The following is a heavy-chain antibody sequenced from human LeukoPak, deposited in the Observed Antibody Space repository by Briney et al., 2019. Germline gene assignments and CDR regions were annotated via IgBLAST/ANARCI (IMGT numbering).Heavy chain of an antibody. CDR3: ARVYSSEPGLPANH. D-gene: IGHD6-19*01. CDR2: IYYSGST. Sequence: SETLSLTCTVSGGSISSSSYYWGWIRQPPGKGLEWIGSIYYSGSTYYNPSLKSRVTISVDTSKNQFSLKLSSVTAADTAVYYCARVYSSEPGLPANHWGQGTLVTVSS. V-gene: IGHV4-39*01. CDR1: GGSISSSSYY. J-gene: IGHJ5*02.